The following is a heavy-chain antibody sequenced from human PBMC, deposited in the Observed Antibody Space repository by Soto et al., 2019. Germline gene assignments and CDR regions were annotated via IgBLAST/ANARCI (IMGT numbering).Heavy chain of an antibody. J-gene: IGHJ4*02. CDR2: ISTDESST. CDR3: ARDNWNSY. V-gene: IGHV3-74*01. D-gene: IGHD1-7*01. CDR1: GFTFSNYW. Sequence: EVKRVESGGGLDQPGGSLRLSCVASGFTFSNYWMHWVRQAPGKGLVWVSRISTDESSTNYADSVTGRFTISRDNAMNTLYLQMNSLRAEDTAVYYCARDNWNSYWGQGTLVTVSS.